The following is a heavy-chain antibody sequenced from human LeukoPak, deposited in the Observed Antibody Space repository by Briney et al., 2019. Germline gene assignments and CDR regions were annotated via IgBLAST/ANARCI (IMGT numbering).Heavy chain of an antibody. CDR1: GGSISIGCSY. CDR2: IYYSGST. CDR3: ASGLGINLDY. V-gene: IGHV4-31*03. Sequence: SHTQSLTCTLSGGSISIGCSYWSWIRQHPGRGLEWIGYIYYSGSTYYNPSLKSRVTISVDTSKNQFSLKLSSVTAADTAVYYCASGLGINLDYWGQGTLVTVSS. D-gene: IGHD7-27*01. J-gene: IGHJ4*02.